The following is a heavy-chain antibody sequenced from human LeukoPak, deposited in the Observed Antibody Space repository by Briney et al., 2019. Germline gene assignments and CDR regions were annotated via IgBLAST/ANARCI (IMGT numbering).Heavy chain of an antibody. V-gene: IGHV4-39*01. CDR2: IYYTGRP. J-gene: IGHJ4*02. Sequence: SETLSLTCAVSGGSISSSNWWSWVRQPPGKGLEWIATIYYTGRPYYYNPSLKSRVTIFVDTSKNQFSLNLRSVTAADTAVYYCARQAGRDAWNFDSWGQGTLVTVSS. CDR3: ARQAGRDAWNFDS. CDR1: GGSISSSNW. D-gene: IGHD6-19*01.